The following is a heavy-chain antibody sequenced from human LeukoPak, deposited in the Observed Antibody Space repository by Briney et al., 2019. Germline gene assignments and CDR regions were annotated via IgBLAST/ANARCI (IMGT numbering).Heavy chain of an antibody. CDR1: GAPISTAGYY. D-gene: IGHD3-3*01. CDR2: IYYTGSV. CDR3: AGVGGYDFWSGYYRHWFDP. V-gene: IGHV4-30-4*01. Sequence: SETLSLTCTVSGAPISTAGYYWTWIRQTPGEGLEWIGYIYYTGSVDYNPSLKSRVTISVDTSKNQFSLKLSSVTAADTAVYYCAGVGGYDFWSGYYRHWFDPWGQGTLVTVSS. J-gene: IGHJ5*02.